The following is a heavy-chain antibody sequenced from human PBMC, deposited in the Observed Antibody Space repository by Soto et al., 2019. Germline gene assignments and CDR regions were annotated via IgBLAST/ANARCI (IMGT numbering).Heavy chain of an antibody. J-gene: IGHJ4*02. V-gene: IGHV1-3*01. CDR3: AKDRITMVRGVLIMHY. Sequence: GASVKVSCKASGYTFTNYALHWVRQAPGQRLEWMGWINAGNGNTKYSQKFQGRVTITRDTSASTAYMELSSLRSEDTAVYYCAKDRITMVRGVLIMHYGGQGTLVTVSS. CDR2: INAGNGNT. D-gene: IGHD3-10*01. CDR1: GYTFTNYA.